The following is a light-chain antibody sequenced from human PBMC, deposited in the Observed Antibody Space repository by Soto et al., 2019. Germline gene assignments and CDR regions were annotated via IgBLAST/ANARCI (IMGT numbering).Light chain of an antibody. CDR2: DVR. J-gene: IGLJ2*01. CDR1: SSDVDGYNY. Sequence: QSALTQPRSVSGSPGQSVTISCTGTSSDVDGYNYVSWYQQHPGKAPKLMIYDVRKRPSGVPDRFSGSKSGNTASLTISGLQAEDEADYYCCSYAGSYSVVFGGGTKLTVL. CDR3: CSYAGSYSVV. V-gene: IGLV2-11*01.